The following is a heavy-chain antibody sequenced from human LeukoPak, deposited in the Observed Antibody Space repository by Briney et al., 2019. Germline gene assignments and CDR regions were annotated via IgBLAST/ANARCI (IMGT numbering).Heavy chain of an antibody. CDR2: FYYSGST. D-gene: IGHD5-12*01. CDR1: GGSISGYY. CDR3: ARGSNSGYGRFDY. Sequence: SETLSLTCTVSGGSISGYYWSWLRQPPGRGLEWIGYFYYSGSTNYNPSLKGPVTISVDTSKNQFSLKLSSVTAADTAVYYCARGSNSGYGRFDYWGQGTLVTVSS. V-gene: IGHV4-59*01. J-gene: IGHJ4*02.